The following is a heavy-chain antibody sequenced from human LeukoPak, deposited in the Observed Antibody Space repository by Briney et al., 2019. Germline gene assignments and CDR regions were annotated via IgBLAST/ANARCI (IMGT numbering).Heavy chain of an antibody. CDR1: GGSISSGSYY. CDR2: IYTSGGT. Sequence: SETLSLTCTVSGGSISSGSYYWSWIRQPAGKGLEWIGRIYTSGGTNYNPSLKSRVTISVDTSKNRFSLKLSSVTAADTAVYYCARGPPLGSVDYWGQGTLVTVSS. V-gene: IGHV4-61*02. CDR3: ARGPPLGSVDY. D-gene: IGHD1-26*01. J-gene: IGHJ4*02.